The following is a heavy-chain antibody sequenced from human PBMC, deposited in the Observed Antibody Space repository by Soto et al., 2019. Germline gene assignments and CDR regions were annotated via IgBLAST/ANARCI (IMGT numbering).Heavy chain of an antibody. Sequence: ESLLLSCAASGFTFSSYAMSWVRQAAGKGLEWVSAISGSGGSTYYADSVKGRFTISRDNSKNTLYLQMNSLRAEDTAVYYCAKDGIDSSGWLIDYWGQGTLVTVSS. J-gene: IGHJ4*02. V-gene: IGHV3-23*01. CDR2: ISGSGGST. CDR1: GFTFSSYA. D-gene: IGHD6-19*01. CDR3: AKDGIDSSGWLIDY.